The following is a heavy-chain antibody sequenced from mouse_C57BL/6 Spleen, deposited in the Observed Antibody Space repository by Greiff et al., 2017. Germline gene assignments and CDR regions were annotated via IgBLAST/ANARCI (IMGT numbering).Heavy chain of an antibody. CDR1: GYTFTSYG. CDR3: ARGDLLWYYAMDY. D-gene: IGHD2-1*01. V-gene: IGHV1-81*01. J-gene: IGHJ4*01. CDR2: IYPRSGNT. Sequence: VQLQQSGAELARPGASVKLSCKASGYTFTSYGISWVKQRTGQGLEWIGEIYPRSGNTYYNEKFQGKATLTADKSSSTAYMELRSLTSEDSAVYFCARGDLLWYYAMDYWGQGTSVTVSS.